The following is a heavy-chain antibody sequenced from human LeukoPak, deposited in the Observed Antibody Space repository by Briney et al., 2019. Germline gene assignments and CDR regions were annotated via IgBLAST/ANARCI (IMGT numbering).Heavy chain of an antibody. CDR3: ARESSSGSYAPPLDY. Sequence: ASVKVSCKASEYTFTNSEINWARQAPGQGLEWMGWINPNSGGTNYAQKFQGRVTMTRDTSISTAYMELSRLRSDDTAVYYFARESSSGSYAPPLDYWGQGTLVTVSS. V-gene: IGHV1-2*02. J-gene: IGHJ4*02. D-gene: IGHD1-26*01. CDR1: EYTFTNSE. CDR2: INPNSGGT.